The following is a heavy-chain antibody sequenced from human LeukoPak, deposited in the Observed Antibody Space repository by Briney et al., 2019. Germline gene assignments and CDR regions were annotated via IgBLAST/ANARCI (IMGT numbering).Heavy chain of an antibody. D-gene: IGHD3-10*01. J-gene: IGHJ5*02. CDR1: GGSFSGCY. CDR3: ARQITMVRGVIIAPFDP. V-gene: IGHV4-34*01. Sequence: SETLSLTCAVYGGSFSGCYWSWIRQPPGKGLEWIGEINHSGSTNYNPSLKSRVTISVDTSKNQFSLKLSSVTAADTAVYYCARQITMVRGVIIAPFDPWGQGTLVTVSS. CDR2: INHSGST.